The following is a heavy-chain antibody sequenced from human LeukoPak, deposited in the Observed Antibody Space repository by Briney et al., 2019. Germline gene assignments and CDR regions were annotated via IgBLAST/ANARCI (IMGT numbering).Heavy chain of an antibody. CDR2: IDTNNGGT. CDR3: AQVPL. Sequence: ASVKVSCKASGYTFIRYYIHWVRQAPGQGLEWMGLIDTNNGGTNYAQKVQGRVTMTRDTATSTTYMELSSLRAEDTALYYCAQVPLWGQGTLVTVSS. CDR1: GYTFIRYY. V-gene: IGHV1-2*02. J-gene: IGHJ1*01.